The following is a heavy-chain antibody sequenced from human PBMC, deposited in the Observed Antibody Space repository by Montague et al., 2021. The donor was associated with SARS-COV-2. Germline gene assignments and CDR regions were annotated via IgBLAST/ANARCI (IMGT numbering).Heavy chain of an antibody. Sequence: SETLSLTCTVSGGSISGYFWSWIRQSPGKGLEWIGYIYYSGTTKYNPSLKSRVTISLETSKNQFSLKLNSVTAADTAAYYCAATDSFAAGEFDLWGQGTWVTVSS. V-gene: IGHV4-59*08. D-gene: IGHD3-16*01. CDR2: IYYSGTT. J-gene: IGHJ4*02. CDR1: GGSISGYF. CDR3: AATDSFAAGEFDL.